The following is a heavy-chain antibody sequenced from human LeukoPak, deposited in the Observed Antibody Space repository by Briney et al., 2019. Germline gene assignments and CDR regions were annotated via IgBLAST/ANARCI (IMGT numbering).Heavy chain of an antibody. CDR3: ATTGPYYYGSGSYAFSY. V-gene: IGHV1-24*01. CDR1: GHTLTELS. CDR2: FDPEDGET. J-gene: IGHJ4*02. D-gene: IGHD3-10*01. Sequence: ASVKVSCKVSGHTLTELSMHWVRQAPGKGLEWMGGFDPEDGETIYAQKFQGRVTMTEDTSTDTAYMELSSLRSEDTAVYYCATTGPYYYGSGSYAFSYWGQGTLVTVSS.